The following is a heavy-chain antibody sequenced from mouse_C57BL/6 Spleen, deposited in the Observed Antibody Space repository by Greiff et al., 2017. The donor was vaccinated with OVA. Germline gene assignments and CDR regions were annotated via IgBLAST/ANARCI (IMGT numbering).Heavy chain of an antibody. CDR1: GYTFTSYW. D-gene: IGHD2-10*02. CDR2: IDPSDSYT. Sequence: QVQLQQPGAELVKPGASVKLSCKASGYTFTSYWMPWVKQRPGQGLEWIGEIDPSDSYTNYNQKFKGKATLTVDTSSSTAYMQLSSLTSEDSAVYYCARFPSSYAMDYWGQGTSVTVSS. CDR3: ARFPSSYAMDY. V-gene: IGHV1-50*01. J-gene: IGHJ4*01.